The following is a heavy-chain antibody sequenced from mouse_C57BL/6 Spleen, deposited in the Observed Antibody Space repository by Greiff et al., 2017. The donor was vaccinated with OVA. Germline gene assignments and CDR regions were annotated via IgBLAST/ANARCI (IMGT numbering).Heavy chain of an antibody. CDR2: INPNNGGT. CDR1: GYTFTDYY. V-gene: IGHV1-26*01. Sequence: EVQVVESGPELVKPGASVKISCKASGYTFTDYYMNWVKQSHGKSLEWIGDINPNNGGTSYNQKFKGKATLTVDKSSSTAYMELRSLTSEDSAVYYCAGFRDGYYGWYFDVWGTGTTVTVSS. CDR3: AGFRDGYYGWYFDV. J-gene: IGHJ1*03. D-gene: IGHD2-3*01.